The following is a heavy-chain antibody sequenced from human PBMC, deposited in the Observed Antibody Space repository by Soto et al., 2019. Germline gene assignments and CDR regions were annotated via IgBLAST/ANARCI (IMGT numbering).Heavy chain of an antibody. J-gene: IGHJ6*02. D-gene: IGHD4-17*01. CDR3: ARNPMTTVTTIYYYGMDV. CDR1: GGTFSSYA. Sequence: QVQLVQSGAEVKKPGSSVKVSCKASGGTFSSYAISWVRQAPGQGLEWMGGIIPIFGAADYAQKFQGRVTITADEATSTAYMELSSLRSEDTAVYYCARNPMTTVTTIYYYGMDVWGQGTTDNVSS. V-gene: IGHV1-69*12. CDR2: IIPIFGAA.